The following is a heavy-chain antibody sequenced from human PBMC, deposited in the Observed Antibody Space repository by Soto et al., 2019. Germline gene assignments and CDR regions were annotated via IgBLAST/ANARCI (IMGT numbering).Heavy chain of an antibody. J-gene: IGHJ3*02. CDR1: GGSISSYY. CDR2: IYYSGST. D-gene: IGHD4-17*01. Sequence: QVQLQESGPGLVKPSETLSLTCTVSGGSISSYYWSWIRQPPGKGLEWIGYIYYSGSTNYNPSLKSRVTISVDTSKNQFSLKLSSVTAADTAVYYCARDPRPNYGDYVTAFDIWGQGTMVTVSS. CDR3: ARDPRPNYGDYVTAFDI. V-gene: IGHV4-59*01.